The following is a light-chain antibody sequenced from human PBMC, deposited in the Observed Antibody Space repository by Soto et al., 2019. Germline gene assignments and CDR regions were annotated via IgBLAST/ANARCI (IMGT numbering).Light chain of an antibody. CDR2: DAS. V-gene: IGKV3-11*01. J-gene: IGKJ1*01. CDR1: QSVSSY. Sequence: EIVLTQSPATLSLSPGERATLSCRASQSVSSYLAWYQQKPGQDPSLLIYDASNRATGIPARFSGSGSGTDFTLTISSLEPEDFAVYYCQQRSNWPRTFGQGTKVEIK. CDR3: QQRSNWPRT.